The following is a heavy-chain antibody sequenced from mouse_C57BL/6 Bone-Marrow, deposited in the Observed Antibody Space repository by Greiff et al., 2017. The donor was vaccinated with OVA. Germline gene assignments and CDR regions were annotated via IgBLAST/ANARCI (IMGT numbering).Heavy chain of an antibody. Sequence: DVKLQESGPVLVKPGASVKMSCKASGYTFTDYYMNWVKQSHGKSLEWIGVINPYNGGTSYNQKFKGKATLTVDKSSSTAYMELNSLTSEDSAVYYCARTVNWDGGYWGQGTTLTVSS. CDR3: ARTVNWDGGY. CDR2: INPYNGGT. V-gene: IGHV1-19*01. J-gene: IGHJ2*01. D-gene: IGHD4-1*02. CDR1: GYTFTDYY.